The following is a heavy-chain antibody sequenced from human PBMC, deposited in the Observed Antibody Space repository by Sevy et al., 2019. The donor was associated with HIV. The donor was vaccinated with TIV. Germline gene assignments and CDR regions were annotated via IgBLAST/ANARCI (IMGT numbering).Heavy chain of an antibody. Sequence: SETLSLTCGVHDGSFSGCYWNWIRQLPGKGLEWIGEINESGITYYNPSLKSRVTISVDTSKKQFSLKLNSVTAADTAVYFCARSPPVVVVPGAPSWFDPWGQGTLVTVSS. D-gene: IGHD2-2*01. V-gene: IGHV4-34*01. CDR2: INESGIT. J-gene: IGHJ5*02. CDR1: DGSFSGCY. CDR3: ARSPPVVVVPGAPSWFDP.